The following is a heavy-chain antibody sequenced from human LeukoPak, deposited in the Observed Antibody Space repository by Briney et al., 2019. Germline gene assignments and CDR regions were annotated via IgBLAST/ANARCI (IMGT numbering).Heavy chain of an antibody. J-gene: IGHJ6*02. CDR3: GKMKERVAGDRMDV. CDR1: GYTFTSYD. V-gene: IGHV1-8*01. Sequence: ASVKVSCKASGYTFTSYDINWVRQATGQGLEWMGWMNPNSGNTGYAQKFQGRVTMTRNTSISTAYMELSSLRSEDTAVYYCGKMKERVAGDRMDVWGPRDTVTGSS. D-gene: IGHD6-19*01. CDR2: MNPNSGNT.